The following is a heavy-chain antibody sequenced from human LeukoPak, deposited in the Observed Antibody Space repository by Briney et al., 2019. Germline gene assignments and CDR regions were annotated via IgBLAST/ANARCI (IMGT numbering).Heavy chain of an antibody. CDR3: ARFKVTVTSIP. Sequence: GGSLRLSCAASGFTFSDYRMHWVRQAPGKGLVWVSRINPDGSSASYADSVKGRFTISRDNAKNTLYLQMNSLRAEDTAVYYCARFKVTVTSIPWGQGTLVTVSS. V-gene: IGHV3-74*01. D-gene: IGHD4-11*01. CDR2: INPDGSSA. J-gene: IGHJ5*02. CDR1: GFTFSDYR.